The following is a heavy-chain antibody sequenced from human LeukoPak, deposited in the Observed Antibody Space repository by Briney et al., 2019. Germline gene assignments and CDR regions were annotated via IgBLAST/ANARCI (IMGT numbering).Heavy chain of an antibody. J-gene: IGHJ4*02. CDR1: GFTFSGSG. CDR3: ARQATDDYGDD. Sequence: GGSLRLSCEASGFTFSGSGMHWVRQASGKGLEWVGRIRNKAHNYATAYAASVKGRFTISRDDSKNTAYLQMNSLKSEDTAVYYCARQATDDYGDDWGQGTLVTVSS. CDR2: IRNKAHNYAT. V-gene: IGHV3-73*01.